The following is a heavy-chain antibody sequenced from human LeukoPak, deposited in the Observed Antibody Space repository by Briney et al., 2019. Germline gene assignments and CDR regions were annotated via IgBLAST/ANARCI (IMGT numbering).Heavy chain of an antibody. CDR2: INPNSGDT. J-gene: IGHJ4*02. V-gene: IGHV1-2*02. D-gene: IGHD6-19*01. CDR1: GYTFTDYY. Sequence: ASVKVSCKASGYTFTDYYINWVRQAPGQGLEWMGWINPNSGDTNYAQKFQDRVTMTRDTSTSTVYMELSSLRSEDTAVYYCATRSIAVAGTQTDYWGQGTLVTVSS. CDR3: ATRSIAVAGTQTDY.